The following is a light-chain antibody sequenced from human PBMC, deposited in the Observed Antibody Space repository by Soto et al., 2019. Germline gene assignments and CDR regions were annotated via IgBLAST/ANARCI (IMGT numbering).Light chain of an antibody. V-gene: IGKV1-5*01. J-gene: IGKJ1*01. CDR1: QSISTW. CDR3: QQYETFSPWT. Sequence: DIQMTQSPSTLSASVGDRVTITCRASQSISTWLAWYQQKPGKAPKLLIYDAFSLESGVPSRFSGSGSGTEFTLAISSLQPDDFATYYCQQYETFSPWTFGQGTKVDI. CDR2: DAF.